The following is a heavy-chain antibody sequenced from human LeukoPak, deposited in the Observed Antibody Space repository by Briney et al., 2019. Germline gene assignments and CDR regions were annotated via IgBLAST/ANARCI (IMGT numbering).Heavy chain of an antibody. V-gene: IGHV4-34*01. CDR2: INHSGST. CDR1: GGSFSGYY. J-gene: IGHJ5*02. D-gene: IGHD6-13*01. CDR3: ARSWGSSWYQSWFDP. Sequence: NPSETLSLTCAVYGGSFSGYYWSWIRQPPGKGLEWIGEINHSGSTNYNPSLKSRVTISVDTSKNQFSLKLSSVTAGDTAVYYCARSWGSSWYQSWFDPWGQGTLVTVSS.